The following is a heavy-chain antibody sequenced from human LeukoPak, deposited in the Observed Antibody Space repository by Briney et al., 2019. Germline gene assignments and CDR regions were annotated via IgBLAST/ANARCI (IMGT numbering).Heavy chain of an antibody. CDR2: ITPIFGTA. CDR3: ARTGGYYDFWSGYYSYFDY. D-gene: IGHD3-3*01. Sequence: ASVKVSCKASGGTFSSYAISWVRQAPGQGLEWMGGITPIFGTANYAQKFQGRVTITRDTSASTAYMELSSLRSEDTAVYYCARTGGYYDFWSGYYSYFDYWGQGTLVTVSS. J-gene: IGHJ4*02. V-gene: IGHV1-69*05. CDR1: GGTFSSYA.